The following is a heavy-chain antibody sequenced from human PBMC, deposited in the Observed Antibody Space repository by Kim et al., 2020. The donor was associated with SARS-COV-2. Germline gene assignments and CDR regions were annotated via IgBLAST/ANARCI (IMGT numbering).Heavy chain of an antibody. D-gene: IGHD3-22*01. CDR3: AREGYYDSSGYYHRYFDL. J-gene: IGHJ2*01. V-gene: IGHV3-21*01. CDR1: GFTFSNYN. Sequence: GGSLRLSCAASGFTFSNYNMNWVRQAPGKGLEWVSSISSSSSYIYYADSVKGRFTISRDNAKNSLYLQMNSLRAEDTAVYYCAREGYYDSSGYYHRYFDLWGRSTLVTVSS. CDR2: ISSSSSYI.